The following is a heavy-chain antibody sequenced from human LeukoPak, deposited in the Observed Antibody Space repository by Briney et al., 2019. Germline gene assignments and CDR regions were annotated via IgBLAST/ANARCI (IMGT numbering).Heavy chain of an antibody. V-gene: IGHV3-30*18. J-gene: IGHJ4*02. CDR1: GFTFSSFG. CDR2: ISNDGSNK. D-gene: IGHD1-26*01. Sequence: GGSLRLSCAASGFTFSSFGIHWVRQAPAMGLEWVAVISNDGSNKFYADSVKGRFTTSRDNSKNTLYLHMNSLRAEDTAVYYCAKETGRWELEWGQGTLVTVSS. CDR3: AKETGRWELE.